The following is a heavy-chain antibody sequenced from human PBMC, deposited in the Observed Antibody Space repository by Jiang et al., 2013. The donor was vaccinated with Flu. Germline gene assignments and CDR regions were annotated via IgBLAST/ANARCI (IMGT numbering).Heavy chain of an antibody. V-gene: IGHV4-61*01. D-gene: IGHD4-17*01. CDR2: IYYSGCT. CDR3: ARVMTTVTSRFDY. CDR1: GGSVRSGSFH. J-gene: IGHJ4*02. Sequence: LLKPSETLVPVTCTVSGGSVRSGSFHWSWIRQPPGKGLEFIGYIYYSGCTNYNPSLKSRVTISVDTSKNQFSLKLSSVTVADTAVYYCARVMTTVTSRFDYWGQGTLVTVSS.